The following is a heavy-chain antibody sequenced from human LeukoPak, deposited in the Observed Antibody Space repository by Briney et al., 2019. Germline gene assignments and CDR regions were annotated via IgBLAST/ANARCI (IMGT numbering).Heavy chain of an antibody. CDR1: GGSISSYY. Sequence: SETLSLTCTVSGGSISSYYWNWIRQPPGKGLEWIGYIYYSGSTNYNPSLKSRVTISVDTSKNQFSLKLSSVTAADTAVYYCARGDSSSWYNIFDYWGQGTLVTVSS. D-gene: IGHD6-13*01. CDR3: ARGDSSSWYNIFDY. J-gene: IGHJ4*02. CDR2: IYYSGST. V-gene: IGHV4-59*01.